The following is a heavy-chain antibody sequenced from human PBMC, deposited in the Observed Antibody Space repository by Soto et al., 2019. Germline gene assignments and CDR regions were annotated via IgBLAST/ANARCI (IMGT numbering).Heavy chain of an antibody. CDR2: IFHTGRT. J-gene: IGHJ4*02. CDR3: TKHHPHHYDSSGYHN. V-gene: IGHV4-39*01. D-gene: IGHD3-22*01. Sequence: TSETLSLTCTVSDGSISTSCYYWVWFRQSPGKELEWVGTIFHTGRTYYNPSLESRVSLSVDTSKNQFSLHLASVSAADTAVYYCTKHHPHHYDSSGYHNWGQGTL. CDR1: DGSISTSCYY.